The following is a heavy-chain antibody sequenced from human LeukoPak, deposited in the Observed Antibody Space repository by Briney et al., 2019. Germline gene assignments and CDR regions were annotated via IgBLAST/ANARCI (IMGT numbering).Heavy chain of an antibody. Sequence: SQTLSLTCAVSGGSISSGGYSWSWIRQPPGKGLEWIGYIYHSGSTYYNPSLKSRVTISVDRSKNQSSLKLSSVTAADTAVYCCARTETGRAFDIWGQGTMVTVSS. CDR1: GGSISSGGYS. CDR2: IYHSGST. V-gene: IGHV4-30-2*01. CDR3: ARTETGRAFDI. J-gene: IGHJ3*02.